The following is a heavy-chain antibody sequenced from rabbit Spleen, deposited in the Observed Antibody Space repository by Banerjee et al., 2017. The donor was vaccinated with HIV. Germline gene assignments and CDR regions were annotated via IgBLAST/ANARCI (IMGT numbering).Heavy chain of an antibody. CDR3: ARDTSSSFSSYGMDL. CDR2: IEGGSSGFT. D-gene: IGHD1-1*01. Sequence: QSLEESGGDLVKPGASLTLTCKASGFSFSSDYWICWVRQAPGKGLEWIACIEGGSSGFTYFASWAKGRFTISKTSSTTVTLQMTSLTAADTATYFCARDTSSSFSSYGMDLWGPGTLVTVS. CDR1: GFSFSSDYW. V-gene: IGHV1S40*01. J-gene: IGHJ6*01.